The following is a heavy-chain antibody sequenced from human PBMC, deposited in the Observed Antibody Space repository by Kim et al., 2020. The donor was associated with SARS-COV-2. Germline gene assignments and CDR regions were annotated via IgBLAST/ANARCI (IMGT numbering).Heavy chain of an antibody. D-gene: IGHD3-10*01. CDR2: IYYSGTT. J-gene: IGHJ6*03. CDR1: GGSISSSSYY. Sequence: SETLSLTCTVSGGSISSSSYYWGWIRQPPGKGLEWVGSIYYSGTTYYNPSLRIRVTISVDTSNNQFSLTLSSMTAADTALYFCASTSELRGVATHYFYMDVWGKGTAVTVSS. V-gene: IGHV4-39*01. CDR3: ASTSELRGVATHYFYMDV.